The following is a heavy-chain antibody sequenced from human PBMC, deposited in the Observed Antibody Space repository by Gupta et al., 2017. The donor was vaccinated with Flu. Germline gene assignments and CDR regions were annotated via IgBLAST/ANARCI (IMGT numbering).Heavy chain of an antibody. CDR3: ARFRIGMYPPPRGFVYHGLDV. CDR2: VSHSGGT. J-gene: IGHJ6*02. V-gene: IGHV4-34*01. Sequence: QVHLQQWGGGLLKPSETLSLTCGVHDGAFSGYYWSWIRQPTGKGLEWIGEVSHSGGTNYNTSLKSRATISIDTSKNQFSLKLTSVTAADTAMYYCARFRIGMYPPPRGFVYHGLDVWGQGATVAVSS. CDR1: DGAFSGYY. D-gene: IGHD1-26*01.